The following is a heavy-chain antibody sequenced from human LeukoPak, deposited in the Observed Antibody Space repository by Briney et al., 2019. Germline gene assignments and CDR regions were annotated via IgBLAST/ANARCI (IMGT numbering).Heavy chain of an antibody. V-gene: IGHV4-39*07. CDR1: GGSISIYY. J-gene: IGHJ4*02. CDR2: IYSGST. D-gene: IGHD3-10*01. CDR3: ARGFLAMVRGLPFDY. Sequence: PSETLSLTCTVSGGSISIYYWGWIRQPPGKGLEWIGSIYSGSTYYNPSLKSRVTISVDTSKNQFSLKLSSVTAADTAVYYCARGFLAMVRGLPFDYWGQGTLVTVSS.